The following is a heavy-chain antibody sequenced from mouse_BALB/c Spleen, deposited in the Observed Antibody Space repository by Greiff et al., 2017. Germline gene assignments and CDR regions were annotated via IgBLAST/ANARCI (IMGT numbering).Heavy chain of an antibody. J-gene: IGHJ2*01. Sequence: EVHLVESGGGLVQPGGSRKLSCAASGFTFSSFGMHWVRQAPEKGLEWVAYISSGSSTIYYADTVKGRFTISRDNPKNTLFLQMTSLRSEDTAMYYCARANGFDYWGQGTTLTVSS. CDR3: ARANGFDY. CDR1: GFTFSSFG. CDR2: ISSGSSTI. V-gene: IGHV5-17*02.